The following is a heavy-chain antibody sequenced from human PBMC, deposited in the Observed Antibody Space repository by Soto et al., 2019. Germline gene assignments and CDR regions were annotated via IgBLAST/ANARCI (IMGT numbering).Heavy chain of an antibody. J-gene: IGHJ4*02. V-gene: IGHV3-30-3*01. Sequence: QVQLVESGGGVVQPGRSLRLSCAASGFTFSSYAMHWVRQAPGKGLEWVAVISYDGSNKYYADSVKGRFTISRDNSKNTLYLQMNSLRAEDTAVYYCARETVTPTYYYFDYWGQGTLVTVSS. CDR2: ISYDGSNK. CDR1: GFTFSSYA. D-gene: IGHD4-17*01. CDR3: ARETVTPTYYYFDY.